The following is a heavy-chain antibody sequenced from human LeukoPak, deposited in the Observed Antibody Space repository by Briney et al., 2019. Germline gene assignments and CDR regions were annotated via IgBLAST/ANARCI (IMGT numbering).Heavy chain of an antibody. Sequence: SETLSPTCTVSGGSISSYYWSWIRQPPGKGLEWIGYIYYSGSTNYNPSLKSRVTISVDTSKNQFSLKLSSVTAADTAVYYCARVGHSMIPMYYYYYMDVWGKGTTVTVSS. J-gene: IGHJ6*03. V-gene: IGHV4-59*01. CDR1: GGSISSYY. D-gene: IGHD2-15*01. CDR2: IYYSGST. CDR3: ARVGHSMIPMYYYYYMDV.